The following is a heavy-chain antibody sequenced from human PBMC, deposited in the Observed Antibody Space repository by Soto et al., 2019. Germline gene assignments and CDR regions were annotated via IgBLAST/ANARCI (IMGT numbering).Heavy chain of an antibody. Sequence: ASVKVSCKASGYTFTSYYMHWVRQAPGQGLEWMGRISPSDGSTSYAQKLQGRVTMTTDTSTSTAYMELRSLRSDDTAVYYCARGHDSFDYWGQGTLVTVSS. CDR1: GYTFTSYY. V-gene: IGHV1-46*01. J-gene: IGHJ4*02. CDR2: ISPSDGST. CDR3: ARGHDSFDY.